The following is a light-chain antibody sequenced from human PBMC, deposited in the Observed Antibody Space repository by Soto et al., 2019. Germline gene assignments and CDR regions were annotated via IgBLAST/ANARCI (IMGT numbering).Light chain of an antibody. J-gene: IGLJ3*02. CDR3: AAWDDSLSGWV. CDR2: RNN. CDR1: SSNIGSNY. V-gene: IGLV1-47*01. Sequence: QSVLTQPPSASGTPGQRVTISCSGSSSNIGSNYVYWYQQLPGTAPKLLIYRNNQRPSGVPDRFSGSKSGTSASLAISGLRLEDEADYYCAAWDDSLSGWVFGGGTKLTVL.